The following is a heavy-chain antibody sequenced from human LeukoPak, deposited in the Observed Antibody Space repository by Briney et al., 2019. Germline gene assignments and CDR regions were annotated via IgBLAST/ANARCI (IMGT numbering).Heavy chain of an antibody. CDR1: GFTFSSYA. Sequence: GGSLRLSCAASGFTFSSYAMNWVRQASGKGLEWVSTISGSGGSTYYADSVKGRFTISRDNSKNTLYLQMNRLRPEDTAVYYCARGTVTAPDYWGKGTLITVST. CDR2: ISGSGGST. CDR3: ARGTVTAPDY. D-gene: IGHD2-21*02. V-gene: IGHV3-23*01. J-gene: IGHJ4*02.